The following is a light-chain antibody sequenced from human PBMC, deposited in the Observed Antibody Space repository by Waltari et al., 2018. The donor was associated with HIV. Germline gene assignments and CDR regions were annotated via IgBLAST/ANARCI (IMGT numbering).Light chain of an antibody. CDR2: DVS. Sequence: QSALTQPRSVSGSLGQSVTISCTGTSSAVGGYNYVSWYQQHPGKAPKLMIYDVSKRPSGVPDRFSGSKSGNTASLTISGLQAEDEADYYCCSYAGSYTPFYVFGTGTKVIVL. CDR3: CSYAGSYTPFYV. V-gene: IGLV2-11*01. J-gene: IGLJ1*01. CDR1: SSAVGGYNY.